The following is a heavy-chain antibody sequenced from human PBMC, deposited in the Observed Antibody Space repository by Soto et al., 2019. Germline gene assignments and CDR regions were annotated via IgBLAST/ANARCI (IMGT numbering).Heavy chain of an antibody. CDR1: GVSIKTYY. V-gene: IGHV4-34*01. D-gene: IGHD3-3*01. Sequence: SETLSLTCAVSGVSIKTYYWSWIRPPPGKGLEWIGEINHSGSTNYNPSLKSRVTISVDTSKNQFSLKLSSVTAADTAVYYCARTYYDFWSGYYTVFDYWGQGTLVTVSS. CDR3: ARTYYDFWSGYYTVFDY. CDR2: INHSGST. J-gene: IGHJ4*02.